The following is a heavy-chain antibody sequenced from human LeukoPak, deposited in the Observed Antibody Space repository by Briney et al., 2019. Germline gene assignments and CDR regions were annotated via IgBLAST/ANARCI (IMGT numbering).Heavy chain of an antibody. J-gene: IGHJ4*02. Sequence: ASVKVSCKASRYTFTAYHIHWVRQAPGQGLEWMGRINPNSGGTNYVQKFQGRVTMTRDTSISTAYMDLSGLTSDDTAVYYCARDATSEWELLNWGQGTLVTVSS. V-gene: IGHV1-2*06. CDR2: INPNSGGT. CDR3: ARDATSEWELLN. CDR1: RYTFTAYH. D-gene: IGHD1-26*01.